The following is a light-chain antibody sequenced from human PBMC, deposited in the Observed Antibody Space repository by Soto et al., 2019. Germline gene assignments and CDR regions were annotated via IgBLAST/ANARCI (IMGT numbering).Light chain of an antibody. V-gene: IGLV2-11*01. Sequence: QSALTQPGSVSGSPGQSVTISCTGTSSDVGGYNYVSWYQQHPGKAPKLMIYYVSKRPSGVPDRFSGSKSGNTASLTISGLQAEDEADYYCSSYAGSYTWVFGGGTKLTVL. CDR3: SSYAGSYTWV. CDR1: SSDVGGYNY. J-gene: IGLJ3*02. CDR2: YVS.